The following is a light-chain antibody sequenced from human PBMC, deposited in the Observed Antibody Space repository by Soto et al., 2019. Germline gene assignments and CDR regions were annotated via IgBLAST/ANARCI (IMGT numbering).Light chain of an antibody. CDR3: QQYGSSPMT. Sequence: EIVLTQSPGTLSLSPGERATRSCRASQSVSSNYLAWYQQKPGQAPRLPIYGASSRATGIPDRFSGSGSGTDFTLTISRLEPEDFAVYYCQQYGSSPMTFGQGTRLEIK. CDR2: GAS. V-gene: IGKV3-20*01. CDR1: QSVSSNY. J-gene: IGKJ5*01.